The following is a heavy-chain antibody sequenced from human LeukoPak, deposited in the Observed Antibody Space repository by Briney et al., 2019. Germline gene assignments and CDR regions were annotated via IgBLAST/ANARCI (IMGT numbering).Heavy chain of an antibody. V-gene: IGHV1-2*02. Sequence: ASVKVSCKASGYTFTGYYMHWVRQAPGQGLEWMGWINPNSGGTNYAQKFQGRVTMTRDTSISTAYMELSSLRSEDTAVYYCARDQGFRYYYDSSGYLDYWGQGTLVTVSS. D-gene: IGHD3-22*01. J-gene: IGHJ4*02. CDR1: GYTFTGYY. CDR3: ARDQGFRYYYDSSGYLDY. CDR2: INPNSGGT.